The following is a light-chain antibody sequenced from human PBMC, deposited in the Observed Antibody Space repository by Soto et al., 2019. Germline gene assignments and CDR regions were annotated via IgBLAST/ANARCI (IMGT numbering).Light chain of an antibody. CDR3: QQYYATPYT. CDR2: WAS. V-gene: IGKV4-1*01. J-gene: IGKJ2*01. Sequence: DIVMTQSPDSLAVSLGERATINCKSSQNILYSSNNRNFLAWYQQKPGQPPKLLISWASTWESGVPDRFSGSGSGTDFTLTISSLQAEDVAVYYCQQYYATPYTFGQGTKLEIK. CDR1: QNILYSSNNRNF.